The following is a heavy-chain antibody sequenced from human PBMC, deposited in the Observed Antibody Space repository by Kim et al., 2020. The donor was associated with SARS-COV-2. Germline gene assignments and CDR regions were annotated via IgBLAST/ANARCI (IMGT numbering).Heavy chain of an antibody. J-gene: IGHJ5*02. Sequence: YADSVKGRFTISRDNAKNSLYLQMNSLRAEDTAVYYCARDTSNYDWGFDPWGQGTLVTVSS. CDR3: ARDTSNYDWGFDP. V-gene: IGHV3-11*01. D-gene: IGHD4-4*01.